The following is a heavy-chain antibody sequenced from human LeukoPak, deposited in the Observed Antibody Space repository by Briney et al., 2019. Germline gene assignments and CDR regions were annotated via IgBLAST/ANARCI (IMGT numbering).Heavy chain of an antibody. D-gene: IGHD3-16*01. CDR2: IGTAGDT. J-gene: IGHJ6*02. CDR3: ARVIVGGRIDFGMDV. Sequence: PGGSLRLSCAASEFTFSSYDMHGVRRATGKGLEWLSAIGTAGDTYYPGSVKGRFTISRENAKNSLYLQMNSLRAGDTAVYYCARVIVGGRIDFGMDVWGPGTTVTVSS. CDR1: EFTFSSYD. V-gene: IGHV3-13*04.